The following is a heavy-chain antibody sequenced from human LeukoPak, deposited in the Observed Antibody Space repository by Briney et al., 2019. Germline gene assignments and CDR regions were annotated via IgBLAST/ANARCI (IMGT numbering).Heavy chain of an antibody. J-gene: IGHJ4*02. CDR1: GDTFSNYP. Sequence: SVKVSCKASGDTFSNYPINWVRQAPRQGLEWLGRIIPFLTLTNYAQNFQDRVTITADKSTSTAYMELSSLRSEDTAMYYCARSLNFASPMTFDYWGQGTLVTVSS. V-gene: IGHV1-69*02. CDR2: IIPFLTLT. D-gene: IGHD3-16*01. CDR3: ARSLNFASPMTFDY.